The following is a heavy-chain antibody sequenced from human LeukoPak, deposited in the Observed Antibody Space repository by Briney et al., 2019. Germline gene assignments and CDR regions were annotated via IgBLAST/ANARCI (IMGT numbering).Heavy chain of an antibody. V-gene: IGHV4-61*02. CDR1: GGSISSGSYY. CDR2: IYTSGST. D-gene: IGHD2-15*01. J-gene: IGHJ4*02. CDR3: ARDSRCSGGSCLLLFDY. Sequence: PSETLSLTCTVSGGSISSGSYYWSWIRQPAGKGLEWIGRIYTSGSTNYNPSLKSRVTISVDTSKNQFSLKLSSVTAADTAVYYCARDSRCSGGSCLLLFDYWGQGTLVTVSS.